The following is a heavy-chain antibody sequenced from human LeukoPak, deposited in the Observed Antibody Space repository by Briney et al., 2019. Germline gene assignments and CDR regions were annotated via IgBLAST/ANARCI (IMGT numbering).Heavy chain of an antibody. J-gene: IGHJ4*02. V-gene: IGHV3-33*06. Sequence: PGGSLRLSCAASGFIFSNYGMHWVRQAPGKGLDWVAVIWYDGSYKYYADSVKGRFTISRGNSKNTLYLQMNSLRAEDTAIYYCAKVVQYTASTGTGLDYWGQGTLVTVSS. CDR1: GFIFSNYG. CDR3: AKVVQYTASTGTGLDY. D-gene: IGHD6-13*01. CDR2: IWYDGSYK.